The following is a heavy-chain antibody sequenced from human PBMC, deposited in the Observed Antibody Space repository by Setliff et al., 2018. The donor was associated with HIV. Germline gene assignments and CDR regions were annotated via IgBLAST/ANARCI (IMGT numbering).Heavy chain of an antibody. CDR1: GYTFTNYY. J-gene: IGHJ3*02. D-gene: IGHD3-22*01. Sequence: KVSCKASGYTFTNYYIHWVRQAPGQGLEWMGLINPSGGKTSYAKKFQGRLTMTRDTSRSTVYMELSSLRSEDTAMYYCARCYYDSSGPTDAFDIWGQGTVVTVSS. CDR3: ARCYYDSSGPTDAFDI. V-gene: IGHV1-46*01. CDR2: INPSGGKT.